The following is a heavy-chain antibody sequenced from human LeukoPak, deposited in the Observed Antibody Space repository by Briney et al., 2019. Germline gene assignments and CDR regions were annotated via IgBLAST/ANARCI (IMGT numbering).Heavy chain of an antibody. CDR1: GYTFTGYY. V-gene: IGHV1-2*06. Sequence: ASVKVSCKASGYTFTGYYMHWVRQAPGQGLEWMGRINPNSGGTNYAQKFQGRVTMTRDTSISTAYMELSRLRSDDTAVYYCARSGVNYYDSSFHYYYYGMDVWGQGTTVTVSS. CDR3: ARSGVNYYDSSFHYYYYGMDV. CDR2: INPNSGGT. D-gene: IGHD3-22*01. J-gene: IGHJ6*02.